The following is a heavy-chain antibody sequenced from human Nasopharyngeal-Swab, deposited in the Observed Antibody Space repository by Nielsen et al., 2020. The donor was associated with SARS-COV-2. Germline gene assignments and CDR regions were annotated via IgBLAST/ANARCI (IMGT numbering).Heavy chain of an antibody. J-gene: IGHJ4*02. CDR1: GFTSSSYA. V-gene: IGHV3-23*01. CDR2: ISASGGST. Sequence: GGSLSLSCAASGFTSSSYAMSWVRQAPGKGLEWVSAISASGGSTYYADSVKGRFTISRDNSKNTLYLQMNSLRAEDTAVYYCALLITYGITMVRGAPGYWGQGTLVTVSS. D-gene: IGHD3-10*01. CDR3: ALLITYGITMVRGAPGY.